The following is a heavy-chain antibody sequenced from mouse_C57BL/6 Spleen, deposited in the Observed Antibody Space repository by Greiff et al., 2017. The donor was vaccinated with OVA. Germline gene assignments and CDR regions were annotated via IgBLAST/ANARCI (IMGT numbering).Heavy chain of an antibody. CDR1: GYTFTSYW. CDR2: IDPSDSYT. CDR3: ARAYSGSSYVRYFDY. D-gene: IGHD1-1*01. Sequence: QVHVKQPGAELVKPGASVKLSCKASGYTFTSYWMQWVKQRPGQGLEWIGEIDPSDSYTNYNQKFKGKATLTVDTSSSTAYMQLSSLTSEDSAVYYCARAYSGSSYVRYFDYWGQGTTLTVSS. J-gene: IGHJ2*01. V-gene: IGHV1-50*01.